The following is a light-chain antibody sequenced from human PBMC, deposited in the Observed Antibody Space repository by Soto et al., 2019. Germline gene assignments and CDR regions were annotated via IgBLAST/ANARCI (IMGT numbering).Light chain of an antibody. CDR2: DVS. CDR1: SCDVGGYNY. J-gene: IGLJ2*01. CDR3: SSYTSSGTLYVV. V-gene: IGLV2-14*03. Sequence: QSALTQPASVSGSPGQSITISCTGTSCDVGGYNYVSWYQQHPGKAPKLMIYDVSNRPSGVSNRFSASKSGNTASLTISGLQTEDEADYYCSSYTSSGTLYVVFGGGTQLTVL.